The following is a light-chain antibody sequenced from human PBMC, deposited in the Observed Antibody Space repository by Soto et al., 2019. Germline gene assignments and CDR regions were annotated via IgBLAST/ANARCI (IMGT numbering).Light chain of an antibody. CDR1: QGISSY. CDR3: LQDYTYPLT. V-gene: IGKV1-6*01. CDR2: GAS. J-gene: IGKJ4*01. Sequence: AIQLTQSPSSLSASVGDRVTITCRASQGISSYLAWYQQKPGKPPKVLIYGASNLQSGVPPRFSGSGSGTDFTLAISSLQPEDFATYYCLQDYTYPLTFGGGTKVDIK.